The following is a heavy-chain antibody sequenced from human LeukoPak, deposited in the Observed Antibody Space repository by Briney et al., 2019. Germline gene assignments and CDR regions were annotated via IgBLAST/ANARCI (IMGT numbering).Heavy chain of an antibody. CDR3: AKGPRGKLDYYYMDV. Sequence: GGSLRLSCAASGFTFSSYAMHWVRQAPGKGLEWVSYISSSSSTIYYADSVKGRFTISRDNAKNSLYLQMNSLRAEDTAVYYCAKGPRGKLDYYYMDVWGKGTTVTVSS. CDR1: GFTFSSYA. D-gene: IGHD6-13*01. V-gene: IGHV3-48*01. J-gene: IGHJ6*03. CDR2: ISSSSSTI.